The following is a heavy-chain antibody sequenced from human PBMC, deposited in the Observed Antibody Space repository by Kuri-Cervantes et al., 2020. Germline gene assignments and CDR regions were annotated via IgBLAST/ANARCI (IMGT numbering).Heavy chain of an antibody. CDR2: ISTGGDYI. V-gene: IGHV3-21*01. Sequence: GGSLRLSCAASGFTFSDYHMSWVRQAPGKGLEWVSSISTGGDYIYYGDSVRGRFTISRDNPKNSLYLQMNSLRAEDTAVYYCARDEYCSGTKCYTAFDIWGQGTMVTVSS. CDR1: GFTFSDYH. CDR3: ARDEYCSGTKCYTAFDI. J-gene: IGHJ3*02. D-gene: IGHD2-2*02.